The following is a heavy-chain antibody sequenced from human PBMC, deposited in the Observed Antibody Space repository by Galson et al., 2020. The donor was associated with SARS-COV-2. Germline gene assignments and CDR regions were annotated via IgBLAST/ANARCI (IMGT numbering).Heavy chain of an antibody. J-gene: IGHJ4*02. Sequence: ETSETLSLTCAVSGGSIRSNVYSWSWIRQPPGKGLEWIGYYYHSGSLYYNPSLKSRVTISVDRSKNQFSLKLSSVTAAATAVYYCARVVAPVDYFDYWGRGTLVTVSS. CDR2: YYHSGSL. CDR3: ARVVAPVDYFDY. CDR1: GGSIRSNVYS. D-gene: IGHD2-15*01. V-gene: IGHV4-30-2*01.